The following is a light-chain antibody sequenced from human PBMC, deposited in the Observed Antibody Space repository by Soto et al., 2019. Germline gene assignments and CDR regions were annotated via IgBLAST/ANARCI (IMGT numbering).Light chain of an antibody. CDR3: SSYTTISTYV. Sequence: QSVLTQPASVSGSPGQSITISCTGTSSDVGGYNYVSWCQQHPGKAPKLMIYDVRNRPSGVSNRFSGSKSVNTASLTISGLQAEDEAEYYCSSYTTISTYVFGTGTKVTVL. J-gene: IGLJ1*01. CDR2: DVR. V-gene: IGLV2-14*01. CDR1: SSDVGGYNY.